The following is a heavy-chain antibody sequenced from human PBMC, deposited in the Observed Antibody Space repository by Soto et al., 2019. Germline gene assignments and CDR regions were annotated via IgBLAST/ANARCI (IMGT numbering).Heavy chain of an antibody. CDR3: ARHFVAVVIKGWGY. Sequence: QLQLQESGPGLVKPSETLSLSCSVSGGSINRSNYYWDWIRQPPGKGLEWIGTIYYNGNAYYNPSLKSRVTMSVDTSKNQFSLKLISVTAADTAVYYCARHFVAVVIKGWGYWGQGTQVTFSS. CDR1: GGSINRSNYY. D-gene: IGHD3-22*01. CDR2: IYYNGNA. V-gene: IGHV4-39*01. J-gene: IGHJ4*02.